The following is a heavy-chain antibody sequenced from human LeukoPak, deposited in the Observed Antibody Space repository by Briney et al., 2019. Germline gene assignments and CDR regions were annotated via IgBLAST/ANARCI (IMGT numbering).Heavy chain of an antibody. CDR2: MNPNSGNT. CDR3: ATPGVGATRSDFDY. D-gene: IGHD1-26*01. V-gene: IGHV1-8*03. Sequence: ASVKVSCKASGYTFTSYGINWVRQATGQGLEWMGWMNPNSGNTGYAQKFQGRVTITRNTSISTAYMELSSLRSEDTAVYYCATPGVGATRSDFDYWGQGTLVTVSS. J-gene: IGHJ4*02. CDR1: GYTFTSYG.